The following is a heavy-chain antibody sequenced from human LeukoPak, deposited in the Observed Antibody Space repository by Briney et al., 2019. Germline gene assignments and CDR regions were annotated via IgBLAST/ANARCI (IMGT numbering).Heavy chain of an antibody. D-gene: IGHD3-10*01. CDR2: IRGSGGST. CDR3: AKDWGYGSGSYYPAY. V-gene: IGHV3-23*01. J-gene: IGHJ4*02. CDR1: GFTFSNYD. Sequence: PGGSLRLSCAASGFTFSNYDMSWVRQAPGKGLEWVSAIRGSGGSTYYADSVKGRFSISRDDSQNTLYLQMNSLRAEDTAVYYCAKDWGYGSGSYYPAYWGQGTPVTVPS.